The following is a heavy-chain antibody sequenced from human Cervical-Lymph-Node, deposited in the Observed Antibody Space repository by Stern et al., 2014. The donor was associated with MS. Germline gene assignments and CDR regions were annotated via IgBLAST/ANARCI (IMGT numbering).Heavy chain of an antibody. CDR2: ISFVGSNK. CDR1: GFSISSLG. V-gene: IGHV3-30*03. Sequence: VQLVESGGGVVQPGRSLRLSCAASGFSISSLGMHWVRQAPGKGLEWVAVISFVGSNKKYGDAVKGRFSISSDNSNNTMYLQMNSLRPEDTAVYYCMGVGDAMDVWGQGTTVIDS. CDR3: MGVGDAMDV. J-gene: IGHJ6*02.